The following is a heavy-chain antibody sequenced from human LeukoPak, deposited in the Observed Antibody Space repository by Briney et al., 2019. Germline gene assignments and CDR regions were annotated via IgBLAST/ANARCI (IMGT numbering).Heavy chain of an antibody. CDR1: GYSFTSYW. Sequence: GESLKISCKGSGYSFTSYWIGWVRQMPGKGLEWMGIIYPGDSDTRYSPSFQGQVTISADKSISTAYLQWSSLKASDTAMYYCAREGSPPNYDLWSGNWFDPWGQGTLVTVSS. J-gene: IGHJ5*02. V-gene: IGHV5-51*01. D-gene: IGHD3-3*01. CDR3: AREGSPPNYDLWSGNWFDP. CDR2: IYPGDSDT.